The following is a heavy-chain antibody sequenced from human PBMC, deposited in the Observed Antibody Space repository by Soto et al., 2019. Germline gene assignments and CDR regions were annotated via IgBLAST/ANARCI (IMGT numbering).Heavy chain of an antibody. CDR3: AKVPVAAAAIPSSSPFDY. V-gene: IGHV3-23*01. D-gene: IGHD2-15*01. CDR1: GFTFSSYA. CDR2: ISASGGSP. J-gene: IGHJ4*02. Sequence: GGSLRLSCAVSGFTFSSYAMTWVRQAPGKGLEWVSGISASGGSPYYADSVKGRFTISRDNSKNTLYLQMNSLRVDDTALYYCAKVPVAAAAIPSSSPFDYWGQGTLVTVSS.